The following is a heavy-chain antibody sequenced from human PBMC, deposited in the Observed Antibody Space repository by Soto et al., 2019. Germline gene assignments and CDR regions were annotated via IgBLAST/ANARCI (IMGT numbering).Heavy chain of an antibody. CDR1: GFTFRSYA. CDR3: VKDPLGATIDYYYYYGVDV. V-gene: IGHV3-64D*06. CDR2: ISSNGGST. J-gene: IGHJ6*02. Sequence: QPGGSLRLSCSASGFTFRSYAMHWVRQAPGKGLEYVSAISSNGGSTYYADSVKGRFTISRDNSKNTLYLQMSSLRVEDTAVFYCVKDPLGATIDYYYYYGVDVWGQGTTVTVSS. D-gene: IGHD5-12*01.